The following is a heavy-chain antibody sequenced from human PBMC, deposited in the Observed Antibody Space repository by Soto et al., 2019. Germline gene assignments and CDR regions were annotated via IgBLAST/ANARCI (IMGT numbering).Heavy chain of an antibody. D-gene: IGHD2-2*01. V-gene: IGHV4-30-2*01. J-gene: IGHJ5*02. CDR3: ARSIVVVPAALSWFDP. CDR1: GGSISSGGYS. Sequence: QLQLQESGSGLVKPSQTLSLTCAVSGGSISSGGYSWSWIRQPPGKGLEWIGYIYHSGSTYYNPSLKSRVTISVDRSKNQFSLKLSSVTAADTAVYYCARSIVVVPAALSWFDPWGQGTLVTVSS. CDR2: IYHSGST.